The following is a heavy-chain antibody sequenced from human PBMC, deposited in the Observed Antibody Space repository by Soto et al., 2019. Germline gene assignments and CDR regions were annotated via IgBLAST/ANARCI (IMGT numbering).Heavy chain of an antibody. J-gene: IGHJ4*02. D-gene: IGHD6-19*01. CDR3: AKGPHTNVGWPYYFES. Sequence: GGSLRLSCVASGFSLANYPMNWVRQTPGKGLEWISYSSPRGDTIYYADSVEGRFTISRDNARNSLSLHMSSLRDEDSALYYCAKGPHTNVGWPYYFESWGQGVQVTVSS. V-gene: IGHV3-48*02. CDR1: GFSLANYP. CDR2: SSPRGDTI.